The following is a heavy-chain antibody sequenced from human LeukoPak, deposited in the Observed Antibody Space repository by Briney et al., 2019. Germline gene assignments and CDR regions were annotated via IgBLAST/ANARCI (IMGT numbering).Heavy chain of an antibody. CDR2: IYYSGST. V-gene: IGHV4-61*01. CDR1: GGSVSSGSYY. Sequence: SETLSLTCTVSGGSVSSGSYYWSWIRQPPGKGLEWIGYIYYSGSTNYNPSLKSRVTISVDTSKNQLSLKLSSVTAADTAVYYCAREDYDFWSGYYRGNNWFDPWGQGTLVTVSS. D-gene: IGHD3-3*01. CDR3: AREDYDFWSGYYRGNNWFDP. J-gene: IGHJ5*02.